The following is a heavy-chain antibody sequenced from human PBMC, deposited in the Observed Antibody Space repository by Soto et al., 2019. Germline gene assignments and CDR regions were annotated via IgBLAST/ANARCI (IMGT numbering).Heavy chain of an antibody. CDR3: ARDSGLNHWDSGNYYKLYYLDY. V-gene: IGHV3-7*01. J-gene: IGHJ4*02. D-gene: IGHD3-10*01. CDR1: GFTFSGYW. CDR2: IKEDGSEK. Sequence: GGSLRLSCVASGFTFSGYWMNWVRHTPGKGLEWVANIKEDGSEKYFVDSVRGRFTISRDNAKNSLYLQMNNLRPEDTAVYYCARDSGLNHWDSGNYYKLYYLDYWGQGTLVTVSS.